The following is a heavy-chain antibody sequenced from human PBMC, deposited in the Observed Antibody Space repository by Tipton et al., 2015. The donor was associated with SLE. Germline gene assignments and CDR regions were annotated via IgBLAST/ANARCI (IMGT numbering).Heavy chain of an antibody. CDR2: IYYSGST. D-gene: IGHD2-15*01. CDR1: GGSISSYY. J-gene: IGHJ6*02. CDR3: ARDTLQEVCCGMDV. V-gene: IGHV4-59*01. Sequence: LRLSCTVSGGSISSYYWSWIRQPPGKGLEWIGYIYYSGSTNYNPSLKSRVTISVDTSKNQFSLKLSSVTAADTAVYYCARDTLQEVCCGMDVWGQGTTVTVSS.